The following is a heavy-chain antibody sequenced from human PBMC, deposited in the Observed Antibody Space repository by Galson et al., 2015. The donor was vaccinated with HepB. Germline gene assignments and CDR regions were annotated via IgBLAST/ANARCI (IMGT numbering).Heavy chain of an antibody. J-gene: IGHJ4*02. V-gene: IGHV3-30-3*01. CDR3: ARDLGIAAGNN. CDR1: GFTFSSYA. D-gene: IGHD6-13*01. Sequence: SLRLSCAASGFTFSSYAMHWVRQAPGKGLEWVAIISYDGSNKYYADSVKGRFTISRDNSKNTLYLQMNSLRAEDTAVYYCARDLGIAAGNNWGQGTLVTVSS. CDR2: ISYDGSNK.